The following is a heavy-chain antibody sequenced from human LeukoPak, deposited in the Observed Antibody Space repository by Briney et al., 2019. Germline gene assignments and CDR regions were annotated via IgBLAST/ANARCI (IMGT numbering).Heavy chain of an antibody. V-gene: IGHV3-21*01. CDR1: GFSVGRKY. D-gene: IGHD2-15*01. CDR2: ISWNSGNI. J-gene: IGHJ3*02. CDR3: AGDQTLLYAFDI. Sequence: KAGGSLRLSCVISGFSVGRKYMSWVRQAPGKGLEWVSGISWNSGNIGYVDSVKGRFTISRDNAKNSLYLQMNSLRAEDTAVYYCAGDQTLLYAFDIWGQGTMVTVSS.